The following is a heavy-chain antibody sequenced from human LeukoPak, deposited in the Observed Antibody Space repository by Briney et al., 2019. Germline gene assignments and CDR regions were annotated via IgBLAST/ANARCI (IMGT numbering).Heavy chain of an antibody. CDR1: GFTFSSYA. Sequence: GGSLRLSCAASGFTFSSYAMSWVRQAPGKGLEWVSAISGSSGGTYYADSVKGRFTISRDNSKNTLYLQMNSLRAEDTAVYYCAKELTDARDFDYWGQGTLVTVSS. D-gene: IGHD3-16*01. CDR2: ISGSSGGT. CDR3: AKELTDARDFDY. J-gene: IGHJ4*02. V-gene: IGHV3-23*01.